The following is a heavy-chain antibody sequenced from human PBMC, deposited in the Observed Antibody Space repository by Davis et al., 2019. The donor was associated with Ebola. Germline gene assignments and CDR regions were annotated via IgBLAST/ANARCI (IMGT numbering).Heavy chain of an antibody. V-gene: IGHV4-39*07. CDR2: IYYSGST. CDR3: ARGGLGYSSSSPEWYFDL. CDR1: GGSISSSSYY. Sequence: PSETLSLTCTVSGGSISSSSYYWGWIRTPPGKGLEWIGSIYYSGSTYYNPALKSRVTISVDTSKNQFSLKLSSVTASDTAVYYCARGGLGYSSSSPEWYFDLWGRGTLVTVSS. J-gene: IGHJ2*01. D-gene: IGHD6-6*01.